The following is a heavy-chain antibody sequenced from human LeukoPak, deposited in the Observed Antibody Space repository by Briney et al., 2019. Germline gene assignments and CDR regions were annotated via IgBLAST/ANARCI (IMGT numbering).Heavy chain of an antibody. CDR1: GGSISSHY. D-gene: IGHD2-15*01. CDR2: IYYSGST. CDR3: AIGSGHFDY. V-gene: IGHV4-59*11. J-gene: IGHJ4*02. Sequence: PETLSLTCTVSGGSISSHYRSWVRQPPGKGLEWIGYIYYSGSTNYNPSLKSRVTISVDSSKNQFSLKLSSVTAADTAVYYCAIGSGHFDYWGQGTLVTVSS.